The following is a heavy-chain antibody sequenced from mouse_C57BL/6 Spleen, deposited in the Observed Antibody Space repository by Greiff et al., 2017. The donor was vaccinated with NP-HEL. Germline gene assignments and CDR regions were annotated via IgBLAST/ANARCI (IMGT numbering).Heavy chain of an antibody. CDR1: GFTFSDYY. J-gene: IGHJ2*01. CDR2: INYDGSST. CDR3: ARGRTEGFDY. V-gene: IGHV5-16*01. Sequence: EVKLVESEGGLVQPGSSMKLSCTASGFTFSDYYMAWVRQVPEKGLEWVANINYDGSSTYYLDSLKSRFIISRDNAKNILYLQMSSLKSEDTATYYCARGRTEGFDYWGQGTTLTVSS.